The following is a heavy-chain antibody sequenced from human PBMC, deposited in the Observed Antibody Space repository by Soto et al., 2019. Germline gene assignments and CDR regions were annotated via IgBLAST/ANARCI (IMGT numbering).Heavy chain of an antibody. Sequence: SETLSLTCTVSGGSISSYYWSWIRQPPGKGLEWIGYIYYSGSTNYNPSLKSRVTISVDTSKNQFSLKLSSVTAADTAVYYCARESVLRYVDESASNWFDPWGQGTLVLVSA. CDR2: IYYSGST. CDR1: GGSISSYY. CDR3: ARESVLRYVDESASNWFDP. V-gene: IGHV4-59*01. D-gene: IGHD3-9*01. J-gene: IGHJ5*02.